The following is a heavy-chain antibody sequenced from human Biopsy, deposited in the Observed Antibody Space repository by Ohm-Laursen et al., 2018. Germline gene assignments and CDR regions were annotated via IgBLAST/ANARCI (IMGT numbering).Heavy chain of an antibody. CDR2: INHSGRT. V-gene: IGHV4-34*01. J-gene: IGHJ6*02. Sequence: SDTLSLTWAVYGESFNGYYWSWIRQTPGKGLEWIGEINHSGRTNYNPFLKSRVTISVDTSKNQFSLKVRSVTAADTAVYYCVRGVDYYDPYHYYALDVWGQGTTVTVSS. CDR3: VRGVDYYDPYHYYALDV. D-gene: IGHD3-22*01. CDR1: GESFNGYY.